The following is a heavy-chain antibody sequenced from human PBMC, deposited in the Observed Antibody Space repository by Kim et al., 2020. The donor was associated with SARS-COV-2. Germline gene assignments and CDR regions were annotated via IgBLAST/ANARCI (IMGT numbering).Heavy chain of an antibody. J-gene: IGHJ4*02. V-gene: IGHV4-59*13. Sequence: SETLSLTCTVSGGSISSYYWSWIRQPPGKGLEWIGYIYYSGSTNYNPSLKSRVTISVDTSKNQFSLKLSSVTAADTAVYYCATQEGYGGAFDYWGQGTLVTVSS. D-gene: IGHD2-21*01. CDR1: GGSISSYY. CDR3: ATQEGYGGAFDY. CDR2: IYYSGST.